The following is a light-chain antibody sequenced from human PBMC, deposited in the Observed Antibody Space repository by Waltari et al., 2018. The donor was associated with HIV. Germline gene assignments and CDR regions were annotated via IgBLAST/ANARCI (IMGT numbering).Light chain of an antibody. J-gene: IGLJ2*01. CDR1: SSNIGDNA. V-gene: IGLV1-44*01. CDR3: ATLDDSLNGPV. CDR2: SNK. Sequence: QSVLTQPPSVSGTPGPRVTISCSGGSSNIGDNAVSWYQQFPGPAPKLLIYSNKQPPPGVPDRFSGSKSGTSASPAISGLQSEDEADYYCATLDDSLNGPVFGGGTKVTVL.